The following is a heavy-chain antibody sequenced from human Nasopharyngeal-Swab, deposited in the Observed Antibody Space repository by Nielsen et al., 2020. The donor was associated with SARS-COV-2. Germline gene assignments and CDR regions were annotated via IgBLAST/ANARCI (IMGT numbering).Heavy chain of an antibody. CDR3: ARDLGSTSSNRYYYYGMDV. CDR1: GFMFSDYS. CDR2: ISSVNTYI. J-gene: IGHJ6*02. Sequence: GESLKISCEGFGFMFSDYSLNWVRQAPGKGLEWVSSISSVNTYIYYADSVKGRFTISRDNAKNSLYLQMNSLRAEDTAVYYCARDLGSTSSNRYYYYGMDVWGQGTTVTVSS. V-gene: IGHV3-21*01. D-gene: IGHD2-2*01.